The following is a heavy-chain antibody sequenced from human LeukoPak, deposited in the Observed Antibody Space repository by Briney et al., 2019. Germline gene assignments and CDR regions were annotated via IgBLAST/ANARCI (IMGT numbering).Heavy chain of an antibody. J-gene: IGHJ4*02. CDR1: GFTFSSYA. V-gene: IGHV3-23*01. Sequence: GGSLRLSCAASGFTFSSYAMHWVRQAPGKGLEWVSAISGSGGSTYYADSVKGRFTISRDNSKNTLYLQMNSLRAEDTAVYYCAKDSTEYYYGSGSFFLDFDYWGQGTLVTVSS. D-gene: IGHD3-10*01. CDR2: ISGSGGST. CDR3: AKDSTEYYYGSGSFFLDFDY.